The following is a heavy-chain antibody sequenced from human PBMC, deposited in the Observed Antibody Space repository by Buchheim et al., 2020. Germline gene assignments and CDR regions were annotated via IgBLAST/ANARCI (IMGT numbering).Heavy chain of an antibody. CDR1: GFTFSSYG. D-gene: IGHD3-22*01. J-gene: IGHJ3*02. Sequence: QVQLVESGGGVVQPGRSLRLSCAASGFTFSSYGMHWVRQAPGKGLEWVAVISYDGSNKYYADSVKGRFTISRDNSKNTLYLQMNSLRAEDTAVYYCAKSYYYDSTAFDIWGQGT. CDR2: ISYDGSNK. V-gene: IGHV3-30*18. CDR3: AKSYYYDSTAFDI.